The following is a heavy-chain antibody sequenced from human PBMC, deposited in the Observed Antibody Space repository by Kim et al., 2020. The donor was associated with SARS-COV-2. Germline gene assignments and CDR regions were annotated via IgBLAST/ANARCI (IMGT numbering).Heavy chain of an antibody. J-gene: IGHJ4*02. CDR3: ARDVRRILAADDLGY. Sequence: DSVKGRFTISRDNAKNLLFLQMNSLRVEDTAVYYCARDVRRILAADDLGYWGLRTLVTVSS. V-gene: IGHV3-11*04. D-gene: IGHD6-13*01.